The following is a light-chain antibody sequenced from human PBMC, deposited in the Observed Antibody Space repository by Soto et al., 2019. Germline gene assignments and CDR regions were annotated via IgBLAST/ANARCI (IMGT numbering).Light chain of an antibody. CDR1: SSDVGGYSF. V-gene: IGLV2-14*03. Sequence: QSALTQPASVSGSPGQSITISCTGTSSDVGGYSFVSWYQHHPGKAPKLMIYDVSNRPSGVSNRFSGSKSGNTASLTISGLQPEDEADYFCKSYAGSNTYVFGSGTKVTVL. CDR3: KSYAGSNTYV. CDR2: DVS. J-gene: IGLJ1*01.